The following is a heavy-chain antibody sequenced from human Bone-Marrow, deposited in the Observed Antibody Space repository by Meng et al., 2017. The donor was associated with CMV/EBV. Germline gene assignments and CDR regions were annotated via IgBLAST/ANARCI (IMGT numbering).Heavy chain of an antibody. CDR3: ATLEGWIVRGGYFDY. D-gene: IGHD2-21*01. Sequence: GGSLRLSCAASGFTFSSYAMSWVRQAPGKGLEWVSVIYSGGSSTYYADSVKDRFTISRDNSKNTLYLQMNSLRAEDTAVYYCATLEGWIVRGGYFDYWGQGTLVTVSS. V-gene: IGHV3-23*03. CDR2: IYSGGSST. CDR1: GFTFSSYA. J-gene: IGHJ4*02.